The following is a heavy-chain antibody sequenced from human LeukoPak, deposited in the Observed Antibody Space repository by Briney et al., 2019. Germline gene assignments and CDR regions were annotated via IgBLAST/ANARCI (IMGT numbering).Heavy chain of an antibody. V-gene: IGHV3-23*01. CDR3: AKASFYYGSGSYYKY. J-gene: IGHJ4*02. CDR1: GFTFSNYW. D-gene: IGHD3-10*01. CDR2: ISGSGGST. Sequence: GGSLRLSCAASGFTFSNYWMHWVRQAPGKGLEWVSAISGSGGSTYYADSVKGRFTISRDNSKNTLYLQMNSLRAEDTAVYYCAKASFYYGSGSYYKYWGQGTLVTVSS.